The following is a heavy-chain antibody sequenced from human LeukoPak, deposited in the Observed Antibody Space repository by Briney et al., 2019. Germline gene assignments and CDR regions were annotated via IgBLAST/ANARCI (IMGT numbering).Heavy chain of an antibody. V-gene: IGHV3-23*01. D-gene: IGHD3-10*01. CDR1: GFTFSSYA. Sequence: PGGSLRLSCAASGFTFSSYAMSWVRQAPGEGLEWVSAISGSGGSTYYADSVKGRFTISRDNSKNTLYLQMNSLRAEDPAVYYCAKSPPHMVRGVANAFDIWGQGTMVTVSS. J-gene: IGHJ3*02. CDR3: AKSPPHMVRGVANAFDI. CDR2: ISGSGGST.